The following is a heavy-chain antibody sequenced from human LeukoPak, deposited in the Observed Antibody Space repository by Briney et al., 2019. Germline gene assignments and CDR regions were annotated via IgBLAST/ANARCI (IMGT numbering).Heavy chain of an antibody. V-gene: IGHV4-39*07. CDR1: GGSISSSSYY. J-gene: IGHJ6*03. D-gene: IGHD5-18*01. CDR2: IYYSGST. CDR3: ARGIQLWFSYYYYYMDV. Sequence: SETLSLTCTVSGGSISSSSYYWGWIRQPPGKGLEWIGSIYYSGSTYYNPSLKSRVTISVDTSKNQFSLKLSSVTAADTAVYHCARGIQLWFSYYYYYMDVWGKGTTVTVSS.